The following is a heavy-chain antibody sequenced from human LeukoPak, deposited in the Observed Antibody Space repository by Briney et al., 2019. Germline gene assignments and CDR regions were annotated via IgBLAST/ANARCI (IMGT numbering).Heavy chain of an antibody. J-gene: IGHJ5*02. D-gene: IGHD2-2*03. CDR2: INHSGST. CDR3: ARVGYCSSTSCYQRGNWFDP. Sequence: PSETLSLTCAVYGGSFSGYYCSWIRQPPGKGLEWIGEINHSGSTNYNPSLKSRVTISVDTSKNQFSLKLSSVTAADTAVYYCARVGYCSSTSCYQRGNWFDPWGQGTLVTVSS. V-gene: IGHV4-34*01. CDR1: GGSFSGYY.